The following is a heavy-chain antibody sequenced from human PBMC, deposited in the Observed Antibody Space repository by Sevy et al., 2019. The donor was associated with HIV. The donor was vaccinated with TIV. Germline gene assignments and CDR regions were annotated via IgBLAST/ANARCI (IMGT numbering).Heavy chain of an antibody. CDR2: ISDSGDTT. V-gene: IGHV3-23*01. J-gene: IGHJ4*02. D-gene: IGHD3-10*01. CDR1: GFTFTNYA. Sequence: GGSLRLSCAASGFTFTNYAMNWVRQAPGKGLEWVSGISDSGDTTHYAESVKGRFTISRDNSKNTMSLQMSSLRAEDTVIYYCAKLSSTVKFREKGYWGQGTRVTVSS. CDR3: AKLSSTVKFREKGY.